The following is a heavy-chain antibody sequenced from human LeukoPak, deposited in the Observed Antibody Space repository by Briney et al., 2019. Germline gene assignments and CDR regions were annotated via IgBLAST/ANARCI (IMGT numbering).Heavy chain of an antibody. CDR2: ISYDGSNK. D-gene: IGHD5-18*01. CDR1: GFTFSSYG. CDR3: AKDQGIQLWPEGWYFDL. J-gene: IGHJ2*01. V-gene: IGHV3-30*18. Sequence: HAGGSLRLSCAASGFTFSSYGMHWVRQAPGKGLEWVAVISYDGSNKYYADSVKGRFTISRDNSKNTLYLQMNSLRAEDTAVYYCAKDQGIQLWPEGWYFDLWGRGTLVTVSS.